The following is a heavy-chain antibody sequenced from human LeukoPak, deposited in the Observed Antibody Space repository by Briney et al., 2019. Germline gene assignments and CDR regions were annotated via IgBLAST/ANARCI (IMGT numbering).Heavy chain of an antibody. CDR1: GFTFSSYA. CDR2: ISGSGGST. V-gene: IGHV3-23*01. CDR3: AKDLSPLYYYYGMDV. J-gene: IGHJ6*02. Sequence: GGSLRLSCATSGFTFSSYAMSWVRQAPGKGLEWVSGISGSGGSTYYADSVKGRFTISRDNSKNTLYLQMNSLSAEDTAVYYCAKDLSPLYYYYGMDVWGQGTTVTVSS.